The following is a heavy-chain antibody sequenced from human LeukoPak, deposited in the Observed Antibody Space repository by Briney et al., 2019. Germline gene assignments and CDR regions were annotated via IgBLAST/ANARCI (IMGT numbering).Heavy chain of an antibody. J-gene: IGHJ4*02. CDR3: VKSGGYGLIDY. CDR1: GGSISSYY. V-gene: IGHV4-59*08. CDR2: ISYPGST. Sequence: SETLSLTCTVSGGSISSYYWSWIRQPPGKGLDWIGYISYPGSTNYNPSLNSRVTISIDTSKNQFSLRLNSVTAAGTAMYFCVKSGGYGLIDYWGQGTLVTVSS. D-gene: IGHD1-26*01.